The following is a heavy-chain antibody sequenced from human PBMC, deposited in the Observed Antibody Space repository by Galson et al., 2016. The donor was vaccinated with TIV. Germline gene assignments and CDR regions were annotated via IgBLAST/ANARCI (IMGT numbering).Heavy chain of an antibody. CDR2: MYAGGST. J-gene: IGHJ4*02. D-gene: IGHD1-14*01. V-gene: IGHV4-4*07. Sequence: LSLTCTVSGVSINDFHWSWIRQTAGKSMEWIGRMYAGGSTNYNPSLKSRVSMSIDTSKNQMFLNLRSVTAADTTVYYCARAENWSAPEFDSWGRGTLVTVSS. CDR1: GVSINDFH. CDR3: ARAENWSAPEFDS.